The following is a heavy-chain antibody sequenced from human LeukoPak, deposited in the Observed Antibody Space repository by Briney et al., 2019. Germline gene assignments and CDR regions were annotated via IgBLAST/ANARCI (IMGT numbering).Heavy chain of an antibody. J-gene: IGHJ4*02. CDR1: GFTFSSYA. CDR2: ISYDGSNK. D-gene: IGHD1-26*01. CDR3: ARVSLEQWEYYFDY. V-gene: IGHV3-30-3*01. Sequence: GGSLRLSCAASGFTFSSYAMHWVRQAPGKGLEWVAVISYDGSNKYYADSVKGRFTISRDNSKNTLYLQMNSLRAEDTAVYYCARVSLEQWEYYFDYWGQGTLVTVSS.